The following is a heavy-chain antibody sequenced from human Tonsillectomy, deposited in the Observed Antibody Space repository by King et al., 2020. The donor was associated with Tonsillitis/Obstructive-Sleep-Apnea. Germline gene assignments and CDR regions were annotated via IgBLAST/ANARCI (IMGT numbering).Heavy chain of an antibody. CDR2: ISGSGGST. J-gene: IGHJ6*04. V-gene: IGHV3-23*04. D-gene: IGHD3-9*01. CDR3: AKDRGVYDILTGYNRYNYYGRDV. Sequence: VQLVESGGGLVQPGGSLRLSCAASGFTFSSYAMSWVRQAPGKGLEWVSAISGSGGSTYYADSVKGRFTISRDNSKNTLYLQMNSLRAEDTAVYYCAKDRGVYDILTGYNRYNYYGRDVWGKGPTVPVSS. CDR1: GFTFSSYA.